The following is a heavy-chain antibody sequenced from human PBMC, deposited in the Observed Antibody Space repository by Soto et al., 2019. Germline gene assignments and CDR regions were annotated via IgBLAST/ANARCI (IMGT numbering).Heavy chain of an antibody. CDR3: VKGSDVARQELDY. Sequence: QVQLVESGGGVVQPGRSLRLSCAASGFTFSNFGMHWGRQAPGQGLEWVAAISSDGSDKYYSDSVKGRFTISRDNSKTTLFLQMNSLRVEDTAVYYCVKGSDVARQELDYWGQGTLVTVSS. J-gene: IGHJ4*02. D-gene: IGHD3-3*01. V-gene: IGHV3-30*18. CDR1: GFTFSNFG. CDR2: ISSDGSDK.